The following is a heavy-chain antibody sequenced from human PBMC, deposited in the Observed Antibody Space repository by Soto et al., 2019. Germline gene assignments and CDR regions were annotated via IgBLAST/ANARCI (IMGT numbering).Heavy chain of an antibody. CDR1: GYTFTDYY. CDR3: ARGGTTLSYAVDV. Sequence: ASLKVSFKASGYTFTDYYMHWLRQDPRQGLEWMGWINPNNGGANFAQKFQGRVIMTRDTSISTAYMELSSLTSDDSAVYYCARGGTTLSYAVDVWGQGTTVTVSS. CDR2: INPNNGGA. J-gene: IGHJ6*02. D-gene: IGHD4-17*01. V-gene: IGHV1-2*02.